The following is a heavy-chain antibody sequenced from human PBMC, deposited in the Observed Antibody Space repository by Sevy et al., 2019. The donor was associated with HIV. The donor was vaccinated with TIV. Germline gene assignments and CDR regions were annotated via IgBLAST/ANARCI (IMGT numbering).Heavy chain of an antibody. CDR1: GFTFSSYS. CDR3: ARTYYYGSGRYGYFDY. CDR2: ISSSSSTI. V-gene: IGHV3-48*02. J-gene: IGHJ4*02. D-gene: IGHD3-10*01. Sequence: GGSLRLSCAASGFTFSSYSMNWVRQAPGKGLEWVSYISSSSSTIYYADSVKGRFTISSDNAKNSLYLQMNSLRDEDTAVYYCARTYYYGSGRYGYFDYWGQGTLVTVSS.